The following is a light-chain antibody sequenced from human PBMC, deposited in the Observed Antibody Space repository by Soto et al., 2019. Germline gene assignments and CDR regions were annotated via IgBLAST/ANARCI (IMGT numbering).Light chain of an antibody. CDR1: QNVASSY. V-gene: IGKV3-20*01. CDR3: QHYGTSPFT. CDR2: GAS. J-gene: IGKJ3*01. Sequence: EIVLTQSPGTLSLSPGERVTLSCRASQNVASSYFAWYQQKPGQAPRLLIYGASTRATGIPDRFSGSGSGTDFTLTIARLEPEDFAVYYCQHYGTSPFTFGPGTKVDIK.